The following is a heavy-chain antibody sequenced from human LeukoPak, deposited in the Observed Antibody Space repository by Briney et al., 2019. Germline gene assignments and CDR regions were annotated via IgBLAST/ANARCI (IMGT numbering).Heavy chain of an antibody. CDR1: GYCFTSYW. Sequence: GESLKISCKGSGYCFTSYWIGWMRQKPGKGLEWMGIIYPGDSDTRYSPSFQGQVTISADKSISTAYLQWSSLKASDTAMYYCARHKIYGDPNYYYGMDVWGKGTTFTVSS. CDR3: ARHKIYGDPNYYYGMDV. J-gene: IGHJ6*04. CDR2: IYPGDSDT. V-gene: IGHV5-51*01. D-gene: IGHD4-17*01.